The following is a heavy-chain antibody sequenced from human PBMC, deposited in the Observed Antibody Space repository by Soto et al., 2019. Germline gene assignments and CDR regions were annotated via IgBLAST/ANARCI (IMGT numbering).Heavy chain of an antibody. Sequence: ASVKVSCTASGYTFTSYGISWVRQAPGQGLEWMGWISAYNGNTNYAQKLQGRVTMTTDTSTSTAYMELRSLRSDDTAVYYCARESLEVGLPIDTGLYYYYYYGMDVWGQGTTVTVSS. D-gene: IGHD2-2*01. J-gene: IGHJ6*02. CDR1: GYTFTSYG. V-gene: IGHV1-18*01. CDR2: ISAYNGNT. CDR3: ARESLEVGLPIDTGLYYYYYYGMDV.